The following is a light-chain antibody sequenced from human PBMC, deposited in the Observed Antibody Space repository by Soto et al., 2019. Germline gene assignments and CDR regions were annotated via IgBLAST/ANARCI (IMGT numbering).Light chain of an antibody. V-gene: IGLV2-8*01. CDR1: SSDIGASNS. CDR2: EVT. CDR3: GSKAGSNKHVV. J-gene: IGLJ2*01. Sequence: QSALTQPPSASGSPGQSVTISCAGSSSDIGASNSVSWYQQHPGEAPKLLISEVTKRPSGVPDRFSGSKSGNTASLTVSGLQADDEADYYCGSKAGSNKHVVFGGGTKVTVL.